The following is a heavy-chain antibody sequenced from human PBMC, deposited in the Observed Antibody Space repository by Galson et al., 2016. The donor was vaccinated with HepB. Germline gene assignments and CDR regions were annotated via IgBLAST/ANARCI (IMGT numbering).Heavy chain of an antibody. CDR2: MTPNSGNT. D-gene: IGHD7-27*01. J-gene: IGHJ4*02. V-gene: IGHV1-8*02. CDR3: ARNRPFTGDFDY. Sequence: SVKVSCKASGYTFTNYDFNWVRQAPGQGLEWLGWMTPNSGNTGYAQKFQGRLSLTRDISTSTAYMELSSLTPDDTAVYYCARNRPFTGDFDYWGQGTLDTVSS. CDR1: GYTFTNYD.